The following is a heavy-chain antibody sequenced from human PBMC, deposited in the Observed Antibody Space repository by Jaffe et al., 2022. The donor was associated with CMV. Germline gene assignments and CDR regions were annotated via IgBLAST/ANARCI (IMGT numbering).Heavy chain of an antibody. CDR3: ARMAVAAYYYYYMDV. J-gene: IGHJ6*03. Sequence: EVQLVESGGGLVQPGGSLRLSCAASGFTFSSYEMNWVRQAPGKGLEWVSYISSSGSTIYYADSVKGRFTISRDNAKNSLYLQMNSLRAEDTAVYYCARMAVAAYYYYYMDVWGKGTTVTVSS. CDR2: ISSSGSTI. CDR1: GFTFSSYE. V-gene: IGHV3-48*03. D-gene: IGHD6-19*01.